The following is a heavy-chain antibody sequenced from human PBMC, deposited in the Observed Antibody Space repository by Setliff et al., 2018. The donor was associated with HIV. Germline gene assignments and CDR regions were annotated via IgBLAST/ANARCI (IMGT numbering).Heavy chain of an antibody. CDR3: ARDRRSIFGVDTKNWFDP. V-gene: IGHV4-34*01. Sequence: GSLRLSCVGSGFIFSDYYIDWVRQPPGKGLEWIGEVNHSGTTNYNTSLKSRVTISGDTSKKQFSLKLSSVTAADTAVYYCARDRRSIFGVDTKNWFDPWGQGTLVTVSS. CDR1: GFIFSDYY. CDR2: VNHSGTT. J-gene: IGHJ5*02. D-gene: IGHD3-3*01.